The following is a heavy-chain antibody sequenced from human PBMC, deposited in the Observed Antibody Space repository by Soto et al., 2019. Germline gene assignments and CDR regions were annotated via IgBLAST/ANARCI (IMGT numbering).Heavy chain of an antibody. J-gene: IGHJ4*02. V-gene: IGHV4-38-2*01. Sequence: SXGTLSLTCAVSGYSISSGYYWGCIRQPPGKGLEWIGSIYHSGSTYYNPSLKSRVTISVDTSKNQFSLKLRSVTAADTAVYYCAVGYCSGGSCYENFDYWGQGTLVTVSS. D-gene: IGHD2-15*01. CDR3: AVGYCSGGSCYENFDY. CDR2: IYHSGST. CDR1: GYSISSGYY.